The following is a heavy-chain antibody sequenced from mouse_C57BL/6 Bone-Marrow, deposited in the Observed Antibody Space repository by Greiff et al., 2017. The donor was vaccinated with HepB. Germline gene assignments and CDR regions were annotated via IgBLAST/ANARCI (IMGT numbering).Heavy chain of an antibody. Sequence: VQLQQSGAELVKPGASVKSSCTASGFNIKDYYMHWVKQRTEQGLEWIGRIDPEDGETKYAPKFQGKATITADTSSNTAYLQLSSLTSEDTAVYYCARSYGSSYAYWYFDVWGTGTTVTVSS. CDR2: IDPEDGET. J-gene: IGHJ1*03. V-gene: IGHV14-2*01. D-gene: IGHD1-1*01. CDR1: GFNIKDYY. CDR3: ARSYGSSYAYWYFDV.